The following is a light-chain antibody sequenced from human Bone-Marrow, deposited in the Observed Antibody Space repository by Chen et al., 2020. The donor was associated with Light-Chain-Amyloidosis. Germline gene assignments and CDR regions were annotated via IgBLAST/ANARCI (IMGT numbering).Light chain of an antibody. CDR2: RDT. CDR3: QSADISGTDEVI. J-gene: IGLJ2*01. V-gene: IGLV3-25*03. Sequence: SYELTQPPSVSVSPGQTARITCSGDDLPTKYAYWYQQKPGQAPVLVIHRDTERPSGISERFSGASSGPTATLTISGVQAEDEADYHGQSADISGTDEVIFGGGTKLTVL. CDR1: DLPTKY.